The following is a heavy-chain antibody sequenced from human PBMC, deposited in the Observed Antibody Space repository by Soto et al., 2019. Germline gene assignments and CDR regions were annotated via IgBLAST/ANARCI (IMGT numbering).Heavy chain of an antibody. V-gene: IGHV2-5*02. CDR1: GFSLSTSGVG. CDR3: TVYGSGSYPIDY. CDR2: IYWDDDK. Sequence: QITLKESGPTLVKPTQTLTLTCTFSGFSLSTSGVGVGWIRQPPGKALEWLALIYWDDDKRYSPSLKSRLTITKDTSKHQVVLTMTNMDPVDTATYYCTVYGSGSYPIDYWGQGTLVTVSS. D-gene: IGHD3-10*01. J-gene: IGHJ4*02.